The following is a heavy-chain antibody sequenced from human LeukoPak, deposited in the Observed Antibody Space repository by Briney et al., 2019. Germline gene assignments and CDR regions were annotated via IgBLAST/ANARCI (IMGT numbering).Heavy chain of an antibody. CDR2: IIPIFGTA. CDR1: GGTFSSYG. D-gene: IGHD2-15*01. J-gene: IGHJ4*02. Sequence: ASVKVCCKASGGTFSSYGISWVRQAPGQGLEWMGGIIPIFGTANYAQKFQGRVTITADKSTSTAYMELSSLRSEDTAVYYCAVVVVAAGLDYWGQGTLVTVSS. V-gene: IGHV1-69*06. CDR3: AVVVVAAGLDY.